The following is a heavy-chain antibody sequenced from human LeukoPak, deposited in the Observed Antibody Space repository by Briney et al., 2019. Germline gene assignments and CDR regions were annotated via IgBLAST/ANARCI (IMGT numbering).Heavy chain of an antibody. CDR3: VKDWADYYGSGSYDHLDY. CDR1: GGSISSSSYY. V-gene: IGHV4-39*07. CDR2: IYYSGST. Sequence: SETLSLTCTVSGGSISSSSYYWGWIRQPPGKGLEWIGSIYYSGSTYYNPSLKSRVTISVDTSKNQFSLKLSSVTAADTAVYYCVKDWADYYGSGSYDHLDYWGQGTLVTVSS. D-gene: IGHD3-10*01. J-gene: IGHJ4*02.